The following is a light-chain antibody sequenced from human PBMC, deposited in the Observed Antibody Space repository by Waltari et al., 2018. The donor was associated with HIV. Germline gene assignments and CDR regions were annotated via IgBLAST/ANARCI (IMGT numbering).Light chain of an antibody. V-gene: IGLV3-9*02. CDR3: QVWDTSTV. CDR2: SDK. Sequence: SYELTQPFLVSVALGQTARITCGGKNIGYKSVHWYQQKTGQATVLVIYSDKYRTSGIPGRFSGSKSGNSATLTITGALAGDEADYSCQVWDTSTVFGGGTKLTVL. J-gene: IGLJ2*01. CDR1: NIGYKS.